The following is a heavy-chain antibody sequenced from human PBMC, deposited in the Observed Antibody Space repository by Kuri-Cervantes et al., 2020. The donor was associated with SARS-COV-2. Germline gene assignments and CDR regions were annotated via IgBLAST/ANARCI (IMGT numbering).Heavy chain of an antibody. D-gene: IGHD5-12*01. CDR3: ARGGGGYILRAKYFDY. CDR1: GGSISSSSYY. V-gene: IGHV4-39*01. CDR2: MYHSGST. Sequence: GSLRLSCTVSGGSISSSSYYWGWIRQPPGKGLEWIGSMYHSGSTYYNPSLKSRLTISVDTSKNQFSLKLSSVTAADTAVYYCARGGGGYILRAKYFDYWGQGTLVTVSS. J-gene: IGHJ4*02.